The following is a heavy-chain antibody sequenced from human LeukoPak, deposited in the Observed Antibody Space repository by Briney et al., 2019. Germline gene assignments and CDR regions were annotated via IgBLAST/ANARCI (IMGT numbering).Heavy chain of an antibody. D-gene: IGHD2-15*01. J-gene: IGHJ2*01. CDR3: ARSLWVVVAASRPWYFDL. V-gene: IGHV4-4*07. CDR2: IYTSGST. CDR1: GGSISSYY. Sequence: SETLSLTCTVSGGSISSYYWSWIRQPAGKGLEWIGRIYTSGSTNYNPSLKSRVTMSVDTSKNQFSLKLSSVTAADTAVYYCARSLWVVVAASRPWYFDLWGRGTLVTVSS.